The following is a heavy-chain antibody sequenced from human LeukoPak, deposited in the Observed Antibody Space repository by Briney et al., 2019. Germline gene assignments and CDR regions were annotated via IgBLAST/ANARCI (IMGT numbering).Heavy chain of an antibody. Sequence: ASVKVSCKASGYTFTSYYMHWVRQAPGQGLEWMGIINPSGGSTSYAQKFQGRVTMTRDTSTSTVYMELSSLRSEDTAVYYCARDYSSYCGSGRGVLNAFDIWGQGTMVTVSS. CDR1: GYTFTSYY. CDR3: ARDYSSYCGSGRGVLNAFDI. CDR2: INPSGGST. J-gene: IGHJ3*02. D-gene: IGHD3-10*01. V-gene: IGHV1-46*03.